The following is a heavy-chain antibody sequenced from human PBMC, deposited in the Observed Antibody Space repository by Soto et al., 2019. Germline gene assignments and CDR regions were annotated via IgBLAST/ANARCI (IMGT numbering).Heavy chain of an antibody. D-gene: IGHD6-19*01. CDR1: GFTVSSNY. CDR2: IYSGGST. Sequence: PGGSLRLSCAASGFTVSSNYMSWVRQAPGKGLEWVSVIYSGGSTYYADSVKGRFTISKHNSKNTLYLQMNSLRAEDTAVYYCARGRTGDGSGWSGNAFYIWGQGTMVTVSS. V-gene: IGHV3-53*04. J-gene: IGHJ3*02. CDR3: ARGRTGDGSGWSGNAFYI.